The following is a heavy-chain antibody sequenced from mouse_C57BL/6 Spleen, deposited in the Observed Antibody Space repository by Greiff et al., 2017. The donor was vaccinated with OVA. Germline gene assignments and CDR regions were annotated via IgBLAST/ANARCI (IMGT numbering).Heavy chain of an antibody. Sequence: EVQLQQSGPELVKPGASVKISCKASGYSFTDYNMNWVKQSNGKSLEWIGVINPNYGTTSYNQKFKGKATLTVDQSSSTAYMQLNSLTADDAAVYYGARHYGKRYCDVWGTGTTVTVSS. CDR1: GYSFTDYN. CDR2: INPNYGTT. D-gene: IGHD2-1*01. J-gene: IGHJ1*03. CDR3: ARHYGKRYCDV. V-gene: IGHV1-39*01.